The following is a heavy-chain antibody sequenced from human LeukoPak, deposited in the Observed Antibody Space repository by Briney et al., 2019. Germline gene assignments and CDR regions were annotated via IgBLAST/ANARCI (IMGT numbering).Heavy chain of an antibody. CDR1: GFTFSSYS. J-gene: IGHJ5*02. Sequence: TGGSLRLSCAASGFTFSSYSMNWVRQAPGKGLEWVSSISSSSSYIYYADSVKGRFTTSRDNAKNSLYLQMNSLRAEDTAVYYCARVLVWVASGSGGWFDPWGQGTLVTVSS. CDR2: ISSSSSYI. D-gene: IGHD6-25*01. CDR3: ARVLVWVASGSGGWFDP. V-gene: IGHV3-21*01.